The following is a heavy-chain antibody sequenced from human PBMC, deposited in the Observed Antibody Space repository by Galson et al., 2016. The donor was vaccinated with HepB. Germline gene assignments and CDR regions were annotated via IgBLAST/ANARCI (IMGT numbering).Heavy chain of an antibody. Sequence: SVKVSCKASGGTFSSYAISWVRQAPGQGLEWMGGIVPIFGTPNYAQRFQGRVTITADKSTSTAYMELRSLRSDDSAVYYCARDWGDGYRKVALRYLMDVWGQGTTVTVSS. D-gene: IGHD5-24*01. J-gene: IGHJ6*02. CDR2: IVPIFGTP. CDR1: GGTFSSYA. V-gene: IGHV1-69*06. CDR3: ARDWGDGYRKVALRYLMDV.